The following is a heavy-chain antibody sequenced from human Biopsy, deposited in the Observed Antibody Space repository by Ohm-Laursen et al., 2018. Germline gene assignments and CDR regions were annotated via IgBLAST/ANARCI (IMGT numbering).Heavy chain of an antibody. CDR2: INSSGSTK. V-gene: IGHV3-11*01. CDR1: GFPVSDYY. D-gene: IGHD2-15*01. J-gene: IGHJ4*02. CDR3: ARAVGIAAAPIDS. Sequence: SLRLSCSASGFPVSDYYMSWIRQAPGRGLEWVSDINSSGSTKYHAESVKGRFTISRDNAMNSVYLQMNSLRGEDTAVYYCARAVGIAAAPIDSWGQGTLVTVSS.